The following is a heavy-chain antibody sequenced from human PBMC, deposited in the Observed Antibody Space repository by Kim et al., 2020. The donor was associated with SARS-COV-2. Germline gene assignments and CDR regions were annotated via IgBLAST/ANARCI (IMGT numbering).Heavy chain of an antibody. Sequence: GSTKYNPSLEGRVTSSVDTSSNQFSLKLRSVTAADTAMYYCAKGMIAINPWGQGTLVTVSS. CDR3: AKGMIAINP. CDR2: GST. V-gene: IGHV4-59*09. J-gene: IGHJ5*02. D-gene: IGHD3-22*01.